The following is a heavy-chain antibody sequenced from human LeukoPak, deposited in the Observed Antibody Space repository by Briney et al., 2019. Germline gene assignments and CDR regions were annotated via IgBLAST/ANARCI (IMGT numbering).Heavy chain of an antibody. Sequence: GGSLRLSGVASGFSFSAYIMHWVRQAPGKGLEYVSAIRSDGSSTFYPNSVKGRFTTSRDNSKSTLYLQMGSLRAEDTAVYYCTRRYGGHSGWAGYHDSWGQGTLVTVSS. D-gene: IGHD6-19*01. CDR2: IRSDGSST. J-gene: IGHJ4*02. CDR1: GFSFSAYI. V-gene: IGHV3-64*01. CDR3: TRRYGGHSGWAGYHDS.